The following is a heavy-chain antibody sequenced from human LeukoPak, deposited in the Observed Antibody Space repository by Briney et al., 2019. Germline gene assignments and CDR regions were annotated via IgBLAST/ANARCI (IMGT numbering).Heavy chain of an antibody. D-gene: IGHD2-21*01. V-gene: IGHV4-34*01. CDR1: GGSFSGYY. Sequence: SETLSLTCAVYGGSFSGYYWSWIRQPPGKGLEWIGEVNHSGSTNYNPSLKSRVTISVDTSKNQFSLKLSSVTAADTAVYYCARGRILWWHTPYFQHWGQGTLVTVSS. CDR2: VNHSGST. J-gene: IGHJ1*01. CDR3: ARGRILWWHTPYFQH.